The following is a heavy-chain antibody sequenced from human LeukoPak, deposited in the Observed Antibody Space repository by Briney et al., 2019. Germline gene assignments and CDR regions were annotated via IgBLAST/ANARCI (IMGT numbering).Heavy chain of an antibody. J-gene: IGHJ3*01. D-gene: IGHD1-26*01. CDR1: GFTFSSYS. CDR3: AKDDGTYRNFNF. V-gene: IGHV3-21*01. CDR2: ISSSSSYI. Sequence: GGSLRLSCAASGFTFSSYSMNWVRQAPGKGLEWVSSISSSSSYIYYADSVKGRFTISRDNAKNSLYLQMNSLRAEDTAVYYCAKDDGTYRNFNFWGHGTMVTVSS.